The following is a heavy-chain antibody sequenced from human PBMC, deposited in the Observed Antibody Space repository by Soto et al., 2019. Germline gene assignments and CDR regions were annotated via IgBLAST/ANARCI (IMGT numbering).Heavy chain of an antibody. J-gene: IGHJ4*02. Sequence: EVQLLESGGGLVQPGGSLRLSCAASGFTFSDYAMSWVRQAPGKGLEWVSAISGSGGSTYFADSVKGRFTISRDNSENMPFLQMNSLRAEDTAVYYCAKDRGTPMIPAQFDSWGQGTLVTVSS. CDR1: GFTFSDYA. CDR3: AKDRGTPMIPAQFDS. V-gene: IGHV3-23*01. CDR2: ISGSGGST. D-gene: IGHD3-16*01.